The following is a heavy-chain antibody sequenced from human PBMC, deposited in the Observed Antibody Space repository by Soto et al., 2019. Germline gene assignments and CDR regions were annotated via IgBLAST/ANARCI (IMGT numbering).Heavy chain of an antibody. CDR2: IRGTGGET. CDR1: GFTFRNFV. J-gene: IGHJ4*02. D-gene: IGHD2-21*01. V-gene: IGHV3-23*01. Sequence: EVQLLESGGGIVQPGGSLRVSCVASGFTFRNFVMSWVRQAPGKGLEWVSAIRGTGGETFYADSVKGRFTISRDNSKNTLYLQMNSLRDEATALYFCAQARGWVVVSPSHDYWGQGTLVTVSS. CDR3: AQARGWVVVSPSHDY.